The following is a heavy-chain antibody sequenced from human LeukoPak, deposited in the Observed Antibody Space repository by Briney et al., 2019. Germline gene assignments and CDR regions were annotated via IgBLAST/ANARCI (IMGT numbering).Heavy chain of an antibody. CDR2: INHSGST. CDR1: GGSFSGYY. Sequence: PSETLSLTCAVYGGSFSGYYWNWIRQPPGKGLEWIGEINHSGSTNYSQSLKSRVTISVDTSKNQFSLKLSSVTAADTAVYYCARGARYDVLTGYYAQDNCFDPWGQGTLVTVSS. D-gene: IGHD3-9*01. V-gene: IGHV4-34*01. J-gene: IGHJ5*02. CDR3: ARGARYDVLTGYYAQDNCFDP.